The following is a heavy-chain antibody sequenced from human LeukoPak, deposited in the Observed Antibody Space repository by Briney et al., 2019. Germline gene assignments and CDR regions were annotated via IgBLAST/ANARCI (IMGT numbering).Heavy chain of an antibody. D-gene: IGHD5-18*01. V-gene: IGHV3-30-3*01. J-gene: IGHJ4*02. CDR3: ARDRYTAMATGGFDY. CDR2: ISYDGSNK. Sequence: GGSLRLSCAASGFTFSSYAMHWVRQAPGKGLEWVAVISYDGSNKYYADSVKGRFTISRDNSKNTLYLQMNSLRAEDTAVYYCARDRYTAMATGGFDYWGQGTLVTVSS. CDR1: GFTFSSYA.